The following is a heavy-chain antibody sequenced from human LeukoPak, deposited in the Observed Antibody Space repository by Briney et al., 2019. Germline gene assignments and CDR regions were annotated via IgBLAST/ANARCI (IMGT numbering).Heavy chain of an antibody. CDR1: GFTVRSYG. D-gene: IGHD6-13*01. CDR2: IWYDGSNK. Sequence: TGGSLRLSCAASGFTVRSYGMQWVRQAPGQGLEWVAVIWYDGSNKYYADSVKGRFTISRDNSKNTLYLQMNSLGAEDTAVYYCARDPGYSNSWSFDYWGQGTLVTVSS. CDR3: ARDPGYSNSWSFDY. V-gene: IGHV3-33*01. J-gene: IGHJ4*02.